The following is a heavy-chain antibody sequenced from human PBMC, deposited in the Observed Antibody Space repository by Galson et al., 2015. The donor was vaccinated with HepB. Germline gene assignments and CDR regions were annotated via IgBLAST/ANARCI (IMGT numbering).Heavy chain of an antibody. D-gene: IGHD6-13*01. J-gene: IGHJ1*01. CDR2: ISAYNGNT. CDR1: GYTFTSYG. CDR3: ARSRAAAGHPAEYFQH. V-gene: IGHV1-18*04. Sequence: SVKVSCKASGYTFTSYGIRWVRQAPGQGLEWMGWISAYNGNTNYAQKLQGRVTMTTDTSTSTAYMELRSLRSDDTAVYYCARSRAAAGHPAEYFQHWGQGTLVTVSS.